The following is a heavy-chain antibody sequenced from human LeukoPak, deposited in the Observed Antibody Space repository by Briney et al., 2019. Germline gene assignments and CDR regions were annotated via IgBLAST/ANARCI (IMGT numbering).Heavy chain of an antibody. D-gene: IGHD4-17*01. J-gene: IGHJ6*02. CDR1: GFTVSNNY. CDR3: ARDPVTDYYYYYGMDV. Sequence: GGSLRLSCAASGFTVSNNYMSWVGQARGRGLEGVPVIYSGGGTYYADSVKGRFTISRDNSKNTLYLQMNSLRAEDTAVYYCARDPVTDYYYYYGMDVWGQGTTVTVSS. V-gene: IGHV3-66*01. CDR2: IYSGGGT.